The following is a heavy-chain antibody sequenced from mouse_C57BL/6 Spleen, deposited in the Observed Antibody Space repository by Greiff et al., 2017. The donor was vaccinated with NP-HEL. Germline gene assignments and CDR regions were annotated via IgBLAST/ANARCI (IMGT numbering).Heavy chain of an antibody. V-gene: IGHV1-7*01. CDR2: INPSSGYT. CDR1: GYTFTSYW. CDR3: AQETTVDYFDY. Sequence: QVQLKESGAELAKPGASVKLSCKASGYTFTSYWMHWVKQRPGQGLEWIGNINPSSGYTKYNQKFKDKATLTADKSSSKAYIPLSSLTYGDSAVYYCAQETTVDYFDYWGQGTTLTVSS. D-gene: IGHD1-1*01. J-gene: IGHJ2*01.